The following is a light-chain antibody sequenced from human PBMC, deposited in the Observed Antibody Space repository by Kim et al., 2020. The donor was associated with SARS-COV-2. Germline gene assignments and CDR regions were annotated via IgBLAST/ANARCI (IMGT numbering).Light chain of an antibody. J-gene: IGLJ2*01. CDR2: DDN. CDR1: RVGVET. Sequence: TGKTVSISCGGDRVGVETVPWYQQRPGHAPVLVVYDDNDRPSGIPERFSGSNSGNTATLTIRSVEAGDEADYYCQVWDGGSDLEIFGGGTQLTVL. V-gene: IGLV3-21*03. CDR3: QVWDGGSDLEI.